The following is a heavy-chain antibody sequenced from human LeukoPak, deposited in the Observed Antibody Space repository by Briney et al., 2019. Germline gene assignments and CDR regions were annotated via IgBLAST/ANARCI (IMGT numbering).Heavy chain of an antibody. Sequence: SVKVSCKASGGTFSSYAISWVRQAPGQGLEWMGGIIPIFGTANYAQKFQGRVTITTDEPTSTAYMELSSLRSEDTAVYYCARAQGESNHPYYWGQGTLVTVSS. CDR2: IIPIFGTA. J-gene: IGHJ4*02. CDR3: ARAQGESNHPYY. D-gene: IGHD1-14*01. CDR1: GGTFSSYA. V-gene: IGHV1-69*05.